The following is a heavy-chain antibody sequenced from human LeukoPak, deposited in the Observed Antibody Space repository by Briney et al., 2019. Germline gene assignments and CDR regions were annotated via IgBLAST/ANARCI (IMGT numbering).Heavy chain of an antibody. D-gene: IGHD6-19*01. CDR2: INPNSGGT. CDR1: GYTFTSYY. J-gene: IGHJ4*02. Sequence: GAPVKVSCKASGYTFTSYYMHWVRQAPGQGLEWMGWINPNSGGTNYAQKFQGRVTMTRDTSISTAYMELSRLRSDDTAVYYCARGLAVAGPGPDYWGQGTLVTVSS. V-gene: IGHV1-2*02. CDR3: ARGLAVAGPGPDY.